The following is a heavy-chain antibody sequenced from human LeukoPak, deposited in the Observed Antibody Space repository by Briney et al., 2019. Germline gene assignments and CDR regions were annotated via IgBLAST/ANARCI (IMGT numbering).Heavy chain of an antibody. CDR1: GFTFSSYS. J-gene: IGHJ3*02. Sequence: GGSLRLSCAASGFTFSSYSMNWVRQAPGKGLEWVSSISSSSSYIYYADSVKGRFTISRDNAKNSLYLQMNSLRAEDTAVYYCASVTDSSGYYRSNDAFDIWGQGTMVTVSS. CDR3: ASVTDSSGYYRSNDAFDI. V-gene: IGHV3-21*01. D-gene: IGHD3-22*01. CDR2: ISSSSSYI.